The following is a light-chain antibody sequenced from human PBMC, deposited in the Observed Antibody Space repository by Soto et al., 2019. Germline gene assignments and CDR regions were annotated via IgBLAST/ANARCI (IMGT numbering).Light chain of an antibody. V-gene: IGKV3-15*01. CDR1: QSVGSN. Sequence: EIVMTQSPDTLSVSPGETATLSCRASQSVGSNLAWYQQKPGQAPRLLISDASTRAAGLPARFSGSGSGTEFTLTISGLQSEDFAVYYCQQSNNWPKTFGQGTKVDIK. J-gene: IGKJ1*01. CDR2: DAS. CDR3: QQSNNWPKT.